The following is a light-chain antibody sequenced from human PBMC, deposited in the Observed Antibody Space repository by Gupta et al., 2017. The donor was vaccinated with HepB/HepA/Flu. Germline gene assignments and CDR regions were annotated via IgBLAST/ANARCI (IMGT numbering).Light chain of an antibody. Sequence: EIVLTQSPATLSLSPGERATHSCRASQSVSSYLAWYQQKPGQAPRLLIHDASNRATGIPARFSGSGSGTDFTLTISRLEPEDVAVYYCQQRSNWPTTFGQGTKVEIK. J-gene: IGKJ1*01. CDR3: QQRSNWPTT. CDR2: DAS. V-gene: IGKV3-11*01. CDR1: QSVSSY.